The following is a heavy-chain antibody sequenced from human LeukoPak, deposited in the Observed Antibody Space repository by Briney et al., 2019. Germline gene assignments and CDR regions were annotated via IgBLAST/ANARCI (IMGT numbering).Heavy chain of an antibody. CDR1: GFTFSDYY. V-gene: IGHV3-11*04. J-gene: IGHJ3*02. D-gene: IGHD6-19*01. Sequence: GGSLRLSCAASGFTFSDYYMSWIRQAPGKGLEWVSYISSSSSTIYYADSVKGRFTISRDNAKNSLYLQMSSLRAEDTAVYYCARDSRVAGTAAFGIWGQGTMVTVSS. CDR2: ISSSSSTI. CDR3: ARDSRVAGTAAFGI.